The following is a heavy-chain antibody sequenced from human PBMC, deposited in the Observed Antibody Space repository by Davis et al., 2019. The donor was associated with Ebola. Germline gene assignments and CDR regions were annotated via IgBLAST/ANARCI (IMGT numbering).Heavy chain of an antibody. Sequence: HTGGSLRLSCAASGFTFSSYWMHWVRQAPGKGLVWVSRINSDGSSTSYADSVKGRFTISRDNAKNTLYLQMNSLRAEDTAVYYCAKDFDWDVYYYYGMDVWGQGTTVTVSS. CDR3: AKDFDWDVYYYYGMDV. CDR2: INSDGSST. V-gene: IGHV3-74*01. D-gene: IGHD3-9*01. J-gene: IGHJ6*02. CDR1: GFTFSSYW.